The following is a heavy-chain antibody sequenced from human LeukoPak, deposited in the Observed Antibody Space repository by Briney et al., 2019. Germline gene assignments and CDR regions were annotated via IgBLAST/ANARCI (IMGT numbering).Heavy chain of an antibody. CDR2: ISTYNGNT. J-gene: IGHJ4*02. Sequence: ASVKVSCKASGYTFTSHGISWVRQAPGQGLEWMGWISTYNGNTNYAQKLQGRVSMTTDTSTSTAYMDLRSLRSDDTAVYYCARDLYYDSSGHDYWGQGTLVTVSS. CDR1: GYTFTSHG. V-gene: IGHV1-18*01. D-gene: IGHD3-22*01. CDR3: ARDLYYDSSGHDY.